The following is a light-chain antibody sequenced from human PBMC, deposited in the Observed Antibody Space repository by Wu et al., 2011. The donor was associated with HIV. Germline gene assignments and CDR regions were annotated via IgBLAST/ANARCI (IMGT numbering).Light chain of an antibody. CDR2: DAS. J-gene: IGKJ1*01. V-gene: IGKV3-15*01. Sequence: VMTQSPAALSMSPGERATLSCRASQSVNSNLAWYQQKPGQTPRLLIYDASTRATGIPARFSGSGSGTEFTLTISSMQSEDFAVYYCQQWTFGQGTKVEIK. CDR1: QSVNSN. CDR3: QQWT.